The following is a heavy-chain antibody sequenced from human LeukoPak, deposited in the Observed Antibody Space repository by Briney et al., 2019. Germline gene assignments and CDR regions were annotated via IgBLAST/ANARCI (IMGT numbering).Heavy chain of an antibody. CDR3: ARDRGYDSSGYHDAFDI. V-gene: IGHV3-7*01. CDR2: IKQDGSEK. Sequence: PGGSLRLSCAASGFTFSSYWMSWVRQAPGKGLEWVANIKQDGSEKYHMDSVKGRFTISRDNAKNSLYLQMNSLRAEDTAVYYCARDRGYDSSGYHDAFDIWGQGTMVTVSS. J-gene: IGHJ3*02. D-gene: IGHD3-22*01. CDR1: GFTFSSYW.